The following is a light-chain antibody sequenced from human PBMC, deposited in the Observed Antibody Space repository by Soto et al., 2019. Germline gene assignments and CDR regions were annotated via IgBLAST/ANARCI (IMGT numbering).Light chain of an antibody. CDR2: AAS. V-gene: IGKV1-9*01. Sequence: DVLLSHSASSLPATVGDRVTITCRASQGINKYLAWYQQKPGKAPKLLIYAASTLQSGVPSRFSGSGSGTDFTLTISSLQHEAFSTYYGQQLNCQPNAFGG. CDR3: QQLNCQPNA. CDR1: QGINKY. J-gene: IGKJ4*02.